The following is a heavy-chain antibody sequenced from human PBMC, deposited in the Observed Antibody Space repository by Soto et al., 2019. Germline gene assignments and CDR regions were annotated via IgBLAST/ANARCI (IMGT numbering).Heavy chain of an antibody. CDR3: ARGYYYGSGSYYKYPPGY. V-gene: IGHV3-11*01. CDR1: GFTFSDYY. Sequence: GALRLSCAASGFTFSDYYMSWIRQAPGKGLEWVSYISSSGSTIYYADSVKGRFTISRDNAKNSLYLQMNSLRAEDTAVYYCARGYYYGSGSYYKYPPGYWGPGTLVTVSS. CDR2: ISSSGSTI. J-gene: IGHJ4*02. D-gene: IGHD3-10*01.